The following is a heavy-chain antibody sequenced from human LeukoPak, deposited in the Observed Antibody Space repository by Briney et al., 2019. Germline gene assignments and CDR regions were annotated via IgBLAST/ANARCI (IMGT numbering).Heavy chain of an antibody. CDR2: ISYDGSNK. J-gene: IGHJ6*03. Sequence: SGGSLRLSCAASGFTFSSYAMHWVRQAPGKGLEWVAVISYDGSNKYYADSVKGRFTISRDNSKNTLYLQMNSLRAEDTAVYYCARVSSSTYYYYYYMDVWGKGTTVTVSS. CDR3: ARVSSSTYYYYYYMDV. V-gene: IGHV3-30*04. D-gene: IGHD6-13*01. CDR1: GFTFSSYA.